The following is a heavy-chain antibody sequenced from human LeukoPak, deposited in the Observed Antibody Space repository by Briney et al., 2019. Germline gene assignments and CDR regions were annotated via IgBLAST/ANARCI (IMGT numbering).Heavy chain of an antibody. Sequence: ASVKVSCKASGYTFTGYYMHWVRQAPGQGLEWMGWINPNSRGTNYAQKFQGRVTMTRDTSISTAYMELSRLRSDDTAVYYCARDRLRYFERPFDYWGQGTLVTVSS. CDR2: INPNSRGT. J-gene: IGHJ4*02. V-gene: IGHV1-2*02. D-gene: IGHD3-9*01. CDR1: GYTFTGYY. CDR3: ARDRLRYFERPFDY.